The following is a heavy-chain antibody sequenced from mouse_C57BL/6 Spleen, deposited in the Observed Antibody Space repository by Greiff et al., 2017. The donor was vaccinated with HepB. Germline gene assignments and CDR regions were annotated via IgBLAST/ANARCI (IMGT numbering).Heavy chain of an antibody. J-gene: IGHJ3*01. CDR3: ANNPPEAWFAY. CDR1: GYTFTSYW. Sequence: QVQLQQPGAELVKPGASVKVSCKASGYTFTSYWMHWVKQRPGQGLEWIGRIHPSDSDTNYNQKFKGKATLTVDKSSSTAYMPLSSLTSEDSAVYYCANNPPEAWFAYWGQGTLVTVSA. V-gene: IGHV1-74*01. CDR2: IHPSDSDT.